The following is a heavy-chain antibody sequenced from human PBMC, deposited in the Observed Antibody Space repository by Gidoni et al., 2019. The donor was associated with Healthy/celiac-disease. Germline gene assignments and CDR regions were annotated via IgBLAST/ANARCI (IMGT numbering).Heavy chain of an antibody. D-gene: IGHD2-8*02. CDR2: IRSKAYGGTT. V-gene: IGHV3-49*05. J-gene: IGHJ6*02. Sequence: EVQLVESGGGLVKPGRSLRLSCTASGFTFGDYAMSWFRQAPGKGLEWVGFIRSKAYGGTTEYAASVKGRFTISRDDSKSIAYLQMNSLKTEDTAVYYCTRNLIKYCTGGVCPPPNYGMDVWGQGTTVTVSS. CDR3: TRNLIKYCTGGVCPPPNYGMDV. CDR1: GFTFGDYA.